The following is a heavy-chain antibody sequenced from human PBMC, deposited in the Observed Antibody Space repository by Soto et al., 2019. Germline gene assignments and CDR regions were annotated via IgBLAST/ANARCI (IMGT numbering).Heavy chain of an antibody. CDR2: VSPNSGNT. Sequence: QVQLVQSGAEVMKPGASVKVYCKASGYTFTNYDINWVRQAPGQGLEWMGWVSPNSGNTGYAQKVQGRVTMTRNTSRSTAYMELSSLRSEDTAVYYCARLLYDLWTVASHMAFDIWGQGTTVTGSS. D-gene: IGHD3-3*01. CDR1: GYTFTNYD. CDR3: ARLLYDLWTVASHMAFDI. V-gene: IGHV1-8*01. J-gene: IGHJ3*02.